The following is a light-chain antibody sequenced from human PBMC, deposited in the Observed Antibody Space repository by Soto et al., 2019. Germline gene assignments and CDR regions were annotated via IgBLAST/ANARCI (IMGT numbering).Light chain of an antibody. CDR3: QQYYHWPRT. Sequence: EMVVTQSPATLSVSPGERAALSCRASQSVSSNLAWYQHKPGQTPRLLIYAASTRPTGIPARFSGSGSGTDFNLTITSLQSEDSAVYYCQQYYHWPRTFGQGTKVEI. CDR2: AAS. J-gene: IGKJ1*01. V-gene: IGKV3D-15*01. CDR1: QSVSSN.